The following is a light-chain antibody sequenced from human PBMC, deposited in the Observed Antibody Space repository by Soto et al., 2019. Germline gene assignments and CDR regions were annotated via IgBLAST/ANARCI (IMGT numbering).Light chain of an antibody. CDR2: DAS. Sequence: DIVLTQSPATLCLSPGERATLSCRASQSVSSYLGWYQQKPGQAPRLLIFDASNRATGIPARFSGSGSGTDFTLTISSLEPEDSAVYYCHQRSDWRGLTFGGGTKVDIK. CDR1: QSVSSY. J-gene: IGKJ4*01. V-gene: IGKV3-11*01. CDR3: HQRSDWRGLT.